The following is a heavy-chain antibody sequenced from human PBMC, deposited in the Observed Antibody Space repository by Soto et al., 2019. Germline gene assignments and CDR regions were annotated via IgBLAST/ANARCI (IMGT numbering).Heavy chain of an antibody. CDR3: AKDQGNGRLYFGS. D-gene: IGHD2-8*01. Sequence: PGGSLRLSCTASGFTFRNYAMSWVRQAPGKGLQWVSAISGNGATAYDGDSVKGRFTLSRDNFKDTLYLPMNSLRTEDTAVYYCAKDQGNGRLYFGSCGLGTLVTVSS. V-gene: IGHV3-23*02. CDR2: ISGNGATA. CDR1: GFTFRNYA. J-gene: IGHJ4*02.